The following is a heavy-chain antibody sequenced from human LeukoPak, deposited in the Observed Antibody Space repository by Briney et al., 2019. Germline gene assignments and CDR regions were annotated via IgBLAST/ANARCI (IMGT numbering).Heavy chain of an antibody. J-gene: IGHJ5*02. Sequence: PSETLSLTCTVSGGSVSSGSHYWSWIRQPPGKGLEWIGYIYYSGSTNYNPSLKSRVTISVDTSKNQFSLRLNSVTAADTAVYYCARSRAFNSGAFDPWGQGSLVTVSS. CDR3: ARSRAFNSGAFDP. CDR2: IYYSGST. V-gene: IGHV4-61*01. CDR1: GGSVSSGSHY. D-gene: IGHD1-26*01.